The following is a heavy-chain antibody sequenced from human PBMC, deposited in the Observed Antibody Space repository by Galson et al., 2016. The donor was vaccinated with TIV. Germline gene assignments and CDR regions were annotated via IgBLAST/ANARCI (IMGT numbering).Heavy chain of an antibody. CDR1: GASIRDGDSF. J-gene: IGHJ6*02. CDR2: IYYSGST. V-gene: IGHV4-30-4*01. Sequence: TLSLTCTVSGASIRDGDSFWSWIRQPPGKGLEWIGYIYYSGSTFYNPSLKSRITISLDTSKNQFSLKVTSVTAAATAVYYCARKAGNYYYAMDVWGQGTKVTVSS. CDR3: ARKAGNYYYAMDV.